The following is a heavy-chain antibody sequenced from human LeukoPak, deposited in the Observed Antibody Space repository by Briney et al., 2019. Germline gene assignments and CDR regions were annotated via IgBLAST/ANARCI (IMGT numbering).Heavy chain of an antibody. J-gene: IGHJ3*02. Sequence: SETLSLTCTVSGGSISSSSYYWGWIRQPPGKGLEWVGSIYYGGRTNYNPSLKSRVTISVDTSKNQFSLKLSSVTAADTAVYYCARESLEACDSSGLVWGAFDIWGQGTMVTVSS. CDR3: ARESLEACDSSGLVWGAFDI. CDR2: IYYGGRT. V-gene: IGHV4-39*07. CDR1: GGSISSSSYY. D-gene: IGHD3-22*01.